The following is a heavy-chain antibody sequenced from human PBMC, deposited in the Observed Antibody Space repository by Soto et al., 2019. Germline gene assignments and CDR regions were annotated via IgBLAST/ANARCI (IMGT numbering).Heavy chain of an antibody. D-gene: IGHD6-19*01. J-gene: IGHJ6*02. CDR1: GFTFSSYG. CDR2: ISYDGSNK. V-gene: IGHV3-30*18. CDR3: AKDLHVAGSYYYYGMDV. Sequence: TGGSLRLSCAASGFTFSSYGMHWVRQAPGKGLEWVAVISYDGSNKYYADSVKGRFTISRDNSKNTLYLQMNSLRAEDTAVYYCAKDLHVAGSYYYYGMDVWGQGTTVTVSS.